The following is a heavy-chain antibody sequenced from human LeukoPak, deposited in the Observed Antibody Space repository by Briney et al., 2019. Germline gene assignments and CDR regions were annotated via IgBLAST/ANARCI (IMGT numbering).Heavy chain of an antibody. J-gene: IGHJ4*02. Sequence: AAVKVSCKASRYTFTSSHITGGPEAPEEGLEWMGWISAYSGNTNYAQKHQGRVTITTDTTTSTAYMELRSMRSDDTAVYYCARADINFDYWGQGTLVTVSS. CDR2: ISAYSGNT. CDR1: RYTFTSSH. CDR3: ARADINFDY. V-gene: IGHV1-18*01.